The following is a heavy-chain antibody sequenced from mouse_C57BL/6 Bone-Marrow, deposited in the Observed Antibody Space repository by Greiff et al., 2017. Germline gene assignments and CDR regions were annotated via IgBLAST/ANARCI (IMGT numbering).Heavy chain of an antibody. CDR1: GYTFTSYW. D-gene: IGHD2-12*01. J-gene: IGHJ2*01. V-gene: IGHV1-50*01. CDR3: ARACYYYFDY. CDR2: IDPSDSYT. Sequence: QVQLQQPGAELVKPGASVKLSCKASGYTFTSYWMQWVKQRPGQGLEWIGEIDPSDSYTNYNQKFKGKATLTVDTSSSTAYMPLSSLTSEDSAVYYCARACYYYFDYWGQGTTLTVSS.